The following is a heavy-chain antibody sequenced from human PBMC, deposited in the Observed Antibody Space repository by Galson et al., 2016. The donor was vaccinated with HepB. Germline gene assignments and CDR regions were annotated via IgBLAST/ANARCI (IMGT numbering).Heavy chain of an antibody. CDR3: ARHTSMGYGYGLWWDY. CDR1: GYRFTSYW. D-gene: IGHD5-18*01. CDR2: IDPSDSYI. V-gene: IGHV5-10-1*01. J-gene: IGHJ4*02. Sequence: QSGAEVKKPGESLRISCKASGYRFTSYWISWVRQMPGKGLEWMGRIDPSDSYINYSPSFQGHVSISADKSISTAYLQWSSLKASDTAMYYCARHTSMGYGYGLWWDYWGQGTLVTVSS.